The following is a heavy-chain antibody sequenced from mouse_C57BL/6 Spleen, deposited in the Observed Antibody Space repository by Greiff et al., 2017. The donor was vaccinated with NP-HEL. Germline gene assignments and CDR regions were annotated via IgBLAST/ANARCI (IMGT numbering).Heavy chain of an antibody. CDR2: IDPEDGDT. CDR1: GFNINDYY. Sequence: EVQLQQSGAELVRPGASVKLSCTASGFNINDYYMHWVKQRPEQGLEWIGRIDPEDGDTEYAPKFQGKATMTADTSSNTAYLQLSSLTSEDTAVYYCTNYYYGSSYYAMDYWGQGTSVTVSS. D-gene: IGHD1-1*01. V-gene: IGHV14-1*01. J-gene: IGHJ4*01. CDR3: TNYYYGSSYYAMDY.